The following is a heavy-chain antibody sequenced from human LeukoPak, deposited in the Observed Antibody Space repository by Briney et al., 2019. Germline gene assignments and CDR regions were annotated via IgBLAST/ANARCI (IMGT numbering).Heavy chain of an antibody. Sequence: GASVKVSCKASGYTFTSYYIRWLRQAPGQRFEWMGWSDPKSGATKYEHFQGRVTMTRDTSISTAYMELSRLTSDDTAVYYCARGNFYDNKGYSPELRYWGQGTLVTVSS. D-gene: IGHD3-10*01. CDR1: GYTFTSYY. J-gene: IGHJ4*02. CDR3: ARGNFYDNKGYSPELRY. CDR2: SDPKSGAT. V-gene: IGHV1-2*02.